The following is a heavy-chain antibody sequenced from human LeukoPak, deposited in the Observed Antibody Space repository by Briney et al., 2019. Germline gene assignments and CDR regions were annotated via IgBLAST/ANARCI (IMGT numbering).Heavy chain of an antibody. CDR1: GFTFSSYC. Sequence: GGSLRLSCTASGFTFSSYCMHWVRQAPGKGLVWVSRINSDGSSTSYADSVKGRFTISRDNAKNTLYLQMNSLRAEDTAMYYCARADRPNWYFDLWGRGPLVTVSS. V-gene: IGHV3-74*01. CDR2: INSDGSST. CDR3: ARADRPNWYFDL. J-gene: IGHJ2*01.